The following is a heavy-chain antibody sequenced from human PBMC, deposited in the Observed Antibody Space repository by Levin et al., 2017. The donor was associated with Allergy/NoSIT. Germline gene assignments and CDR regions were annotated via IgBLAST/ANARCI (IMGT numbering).Heavy chain of an antibody. CDR2: IYYTGST. CDR1: GGSVRSGDYY. CDR3: ARDPTSYSDGSSYDY. Sequence: SQTLSLTCTVSGGSVRSGDYYWTWIRQPPGKGLDWVGNIYYTGSTKYNPSLKSRVTMSIDTSKNQFSLRLSSVTAADTAVYYCARDPTSYSDGSSYDYWGQGTLVTVSS. J-gene: IGHJ4*02. D-gene: IGHD3-22*01. V-gene: IGHV4-61*08.